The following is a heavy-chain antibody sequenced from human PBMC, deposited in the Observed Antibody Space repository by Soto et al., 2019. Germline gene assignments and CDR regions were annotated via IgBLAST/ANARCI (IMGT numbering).Heavy chain of an antibody. Sequence: GASVKVSCKASGYTFTSYGISWVRQAPGQGLEWMGWISAYNGNTNYAQKLQGRVTMTTDTSTSTAYMELRSLRSDDTAVYYCARDLNFRVVAATQVWFDPWGQGTPVTVSS. J-gene: IGHJ5*02. CDR1: GYTFTSYG. CDR3: ARDLNFRVVAATQVWFDP. CDR2: ISAYNGNT. D-gene: IGHD2-15*01. V-gene: IGHV1-18*01.